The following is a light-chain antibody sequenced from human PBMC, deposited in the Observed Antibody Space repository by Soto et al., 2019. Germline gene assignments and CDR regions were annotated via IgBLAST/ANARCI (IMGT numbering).Light chain of an antibody. V-gene: IGLV2-8*01. CDR2: EVN. CDR3: SSYAGNSKYV. J-gene: IGLJ1*01. Sequence: QCVLTQPPSASGSPGQSVTISCPGTSSDVGGYNYVSWYQHHPGKAPKLMIYEVNKRPSGVPDRFSGSKSGNTASLTVSGLQAEDEADYYCSSYAGNSKYVFGIGTKVTVL. CDR1: SSDVGGYNY.